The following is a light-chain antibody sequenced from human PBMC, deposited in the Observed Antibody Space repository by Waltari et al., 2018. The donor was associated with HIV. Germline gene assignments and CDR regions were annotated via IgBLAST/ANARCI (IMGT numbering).Light chain of an antibody. CDR3: CSYAGRYTYV. Sequence: QSALTQPRSVSGSPGQSVTISCTGTRSAVGGYNYHSWYQHHPGKAPKFMIYDVTKRPSGVPDRFSGSKSGNTASLTISGLQAEDEADYYCCSYAGRYTYVFGTGTKVTVL. V-gene: IGLV2-11*01. CDR1: RSAVGGYNY. J-gene: IGLJ1*01. CDR2: DVT.